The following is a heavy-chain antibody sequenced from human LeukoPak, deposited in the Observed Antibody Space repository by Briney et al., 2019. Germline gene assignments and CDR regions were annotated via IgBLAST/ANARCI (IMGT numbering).Heavy chain of an antibody. D-gene: IGHD2-15*01. V-gene: IGHV4-59*08. CDR1: GGFINSYY. J-gene: IGHJ4*02. CDR2: IYSSGST. CDR3: ARRISGGSSDY. Sequence: SETLSLTCTVSGGFINSYYWSWIRQPPGKGLEWIGYIYSSGSTSYNPSLKSRVAISVDTSKNQFSLKLSSVTAADTAVYYCARRISGGSSDYWGQGTLVTVSS.